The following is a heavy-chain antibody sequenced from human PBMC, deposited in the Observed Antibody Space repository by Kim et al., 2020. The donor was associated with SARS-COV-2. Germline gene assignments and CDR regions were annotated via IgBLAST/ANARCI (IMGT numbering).Heavy chain of an antibody. CDR2: IYYSGST. CDR1: GGSVSSCSYY. J-gene: IGHJ4*02. D-gene: IGHD3-9*01. Sequence: SETLSLTCTVSGGSVSSCSYYWSWLRQPPGKGREGIGYIYYSGSTNYTPSLKSRVTISVDTSKNQFSLKLSSVTAADTAVYYCARGGGWYDIWTGYNGNVDYWGQGTLVTVSS. CDR3: ARGGGWYDIWTGYNGNVDY. V-gene: IGHV4-61*01.